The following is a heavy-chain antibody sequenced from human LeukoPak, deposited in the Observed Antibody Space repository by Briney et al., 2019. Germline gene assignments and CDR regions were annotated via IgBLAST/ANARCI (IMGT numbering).Heavy chain of an antibody. CDR1: GGSFSGYY. V-gene: IGHV4-34*01. CDR3: ARASYSYDINGWVPFDY. CDR2: IYYSGST. J-gene: IGHJ4*02. Sequence: PSETLSLTCGVYGGSFSGYYWSWIHQPPGNGLEWIGSIYYSGSTYYNPSLKSRVTISVDTSKNQFSLRLSSVTAADTAVYYCARASYSYDINGWVPFDYWGQGTLVTVSS. D-gene: IGHD3-22*01.